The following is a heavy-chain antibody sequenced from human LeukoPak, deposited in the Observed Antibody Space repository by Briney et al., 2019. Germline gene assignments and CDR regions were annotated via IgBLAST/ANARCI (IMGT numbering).Heavy chain of an antibody. V-gene: IGHV3-30*03. CDR3: ASCPFVRGVIDY. D-gene: IGHD3-10*02. CDR1: GFTFSSYG. CDR2: ISYDGSNK. Sequence: GRSLRLSCAASGFTFSSYGMHWVRQAPGKGLEWVAVISYDGSNKYYADSVKGRFTISRDNSKNTLYLQMNSLRAEETACYYCASCPFVRGVIDYWGQGTLVTVSS. J-gene: IGHJ4*02.